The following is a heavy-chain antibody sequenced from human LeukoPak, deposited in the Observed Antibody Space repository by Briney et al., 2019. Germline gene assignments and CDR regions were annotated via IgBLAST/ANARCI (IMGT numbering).Heavy chain of an antibody. J-gene: IGHJ4*02. CDR3: ARKAYCGGDCYSFDY. V-gene: IGHV3-21*01. CDR2: ISSSSSYI. D-gene: IGHD2-21*02. CDR1: GFTFSSYS. Sequence: GGSLRLSCAASGFTFSSYSMNWVRQAPGKGLEWVSSISSSSSYIYYADSVKGRFTISRDNAKNSPYLQMNSLRAEDTAVYYCARKAYCGGDCYSFDYWGQGTLVTVSS.